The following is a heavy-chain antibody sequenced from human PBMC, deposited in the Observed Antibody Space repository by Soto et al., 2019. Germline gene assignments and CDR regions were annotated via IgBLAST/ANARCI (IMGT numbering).Heavy chain of an antibody. CDR2: INHSGRV. J-gene: IGHJ5*01. CDR3: STRAYDTNGYYRFDP. CDR1: GGSISTYY. V-gene: IGHV4-34*01. Sequence: SETLSLTCTVSGGSISTYYWSWIRQPPGKGLEWIGDINHSGRVNYSPSLKRRVTISLDTYKNQFSLTLSAVTAADTAMYYCSTRAYDTNGYYRFDPWGQGTLVTVSS. D-gene: IGHD3-22*01.